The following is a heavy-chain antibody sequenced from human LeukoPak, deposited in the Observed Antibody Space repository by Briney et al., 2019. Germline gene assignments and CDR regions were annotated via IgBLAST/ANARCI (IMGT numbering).Heavy chain of an antibody. Sequence: SVKLSCKASGGTFSSYAISWVRQAPGQGLEWMGGIIPIFGTANYAQKFQGRVTITADESTSTAYMELSSLRSEDTAVYYCARDAPYYYDSSGPMGAFDIWGQGTMVTVSS. CDR2: IIPIFGTA. CDR3: ARDAPYYYDSSGPMGAFDI. J-gene: IGHJ3*02. V-gene: IGHV1-69*13. D-gene: IGHD3-22*01. CDR1: GGTFSSYA.